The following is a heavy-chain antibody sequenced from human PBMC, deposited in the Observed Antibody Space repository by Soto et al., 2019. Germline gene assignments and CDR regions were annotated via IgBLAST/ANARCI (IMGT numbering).Heavy chain of an antibody. CDR1: GGTFNNYG. D-gene: IGHD5-12*01. J-gene: IGHJ4*02. CDR2: IIPMLDKT. CDR3: SRAPMRDFYNYWVVFHS. Sequence: QVQLVQSGAEVRKPGSSVKVSCKASGGTFNNYGVAWVRQAPGQGLEWMGGIIPMLDKTNYDQKFQDRVTFTADTSTNTAYMELNSLTSDDTAIYFCSRAPMRDFYNYWVVFHSWGPGTLVTVSP. V-gene: IGHV1-69*06.